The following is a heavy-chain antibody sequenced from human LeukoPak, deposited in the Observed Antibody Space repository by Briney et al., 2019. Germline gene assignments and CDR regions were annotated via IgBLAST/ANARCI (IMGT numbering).Heavy chain of an antibody. CDR2: IWYDGSNK. V-gene: IGHV3-33*01. Sequence: GGSLRLSCAASGFTFSSYGMHWVRQAPGKGLEWVAVIWYDGSNKYYADSVKGRFTISRDNSKNTLYLQMNSLRAEDTAVYYCARDLGYSSGWYKSGFDYWGQGTLVTVSS. CDR3: ARDLGYSSGWYKSGFDY. D-gene: IGHD6-19*01. CDR1: GFTFSSYG. J-gene: IGHJ4*02.